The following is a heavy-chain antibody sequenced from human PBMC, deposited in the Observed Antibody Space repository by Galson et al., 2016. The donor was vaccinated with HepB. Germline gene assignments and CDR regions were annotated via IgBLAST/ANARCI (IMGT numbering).Heavy chain of an antibody. CDR1: GYTFTGFY. Sequence: SVKVSCKASGYTFTGFYMHWVRQAPGRGLEWMGYIHPNSGDTKYAQKFQGRVTMTRDTSFNTAYMQLSGLRSDDTAVYFCTRDHGWNYPDYWGQGTLVTVSS. CDR3: TRDHGWNYPDY. CDR2: IHPNSGDT. D-gene: IGHD5-24*01. V-gene: IGHV1-2*02. J-gene: IGHJ4*02.